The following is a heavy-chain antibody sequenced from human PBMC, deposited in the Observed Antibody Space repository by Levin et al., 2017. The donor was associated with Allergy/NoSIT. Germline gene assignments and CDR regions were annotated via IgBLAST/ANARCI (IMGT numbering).Heavy chain of an antibody. CDR2: IYYSGST. J-gene: IGHJ4*02. D-gene: IGHD3-22*01. CDR1: GGSVSSGSYY. Sequence: SQTLSLTCTVSGGSVSSGSYYWSWIRQPPGKGLEWIGYIYYSGSTNYNPSLKSRVTISVDTSKNQFSLKLSSVTAADTAVYYCAREVNANYYDSSGYPDYWGQGTLVTVSS. V-gene: IGHV4-61*01. CDR3: AREVNANYYDSSGYPDY.